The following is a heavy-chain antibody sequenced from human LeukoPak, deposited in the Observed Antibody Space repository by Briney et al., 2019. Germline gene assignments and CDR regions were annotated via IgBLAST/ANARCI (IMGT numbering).Heavy chain of an antibody. CDR3: ASTAAGDYFDY. V-gene: IGHV3-30-3*02. CDR1: GFTFSSYA. D-gene: IGHD6-13*01. J-gene: IGHJ4*02. CDR2: ISYDGSNK. Sequence: GGSLRLSCAASGFTFSSYAMHWVRQAPGKGLEWVAVISYDGSNKYYADSVKGRFTISRDNSKNTLYLQMNSLRAEDTAVYYCASTAAGDYFDYWGQGTLVTVSS.